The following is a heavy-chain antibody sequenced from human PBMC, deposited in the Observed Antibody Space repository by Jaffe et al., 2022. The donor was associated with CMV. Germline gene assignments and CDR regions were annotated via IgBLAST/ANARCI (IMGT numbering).Heavy chain of an antibody. J-gene: IGHJ3*02. D-gene: IGHD6-13*01. CDR2: IYYSGST. CDR3: ARDRIAAAGYDAFDI. CDR1: GGSISSYY. V-gene: IGHV4-59*01. Sequence: QVQLQESGPGLVKPSETLSLTCTVSGGSISSYYWSWIRQPPGKGLEWIGYIYYSGSTNYNPSLKSRVTISVDTSKNQFSLKLSSVTAADTAVYYCARDRIAAAGYDAFDIWGQGTMVTVSS.